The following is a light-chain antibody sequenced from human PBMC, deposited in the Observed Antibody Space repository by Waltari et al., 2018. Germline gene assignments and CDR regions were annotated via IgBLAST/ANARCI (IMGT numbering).Light chain of an antibody. V-gene: IGLV2-8*01. CDR3: SSYADNNKLI. CDR1: SSDVGAYNY. J-gene: IGLJ1*01. CDR2: EVS. Sequence: QSALPQPPSASGSPGQSVTIACPGTSSDVGAYNYVFWYQQHPGKAPKVLIYEVSRRPSGVPDRFSGSKSGNTASLTVSGLQAEDEADYYCSSYADNNKLIFGSGTKVTVL.